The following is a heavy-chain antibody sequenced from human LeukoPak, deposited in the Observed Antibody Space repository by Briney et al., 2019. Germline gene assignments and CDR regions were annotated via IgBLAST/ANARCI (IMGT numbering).Heavy chain of an antibody. CDR3: STGAWFAP. V-gene: IGHV1-18*01. CDR2: VSGYNGNT. CDR1: GYIFSNYY. D-gene: IGHD4/OR15-4a*01. Sequence: ASVTVSCKGSGYIFSNYYISWVRQAPGQGLEWMGWVSGYNGNTNYAQKFEGRVAMTTDTSSSTAYMELRSLRSDDTAIYYCSTGAWFAPWGQGSLVTVSS. J-gene: IGHJ5*02.